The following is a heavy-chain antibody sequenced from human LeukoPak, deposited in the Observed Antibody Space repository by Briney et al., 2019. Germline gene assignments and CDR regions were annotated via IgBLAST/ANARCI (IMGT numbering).Heavy chain of an antibody. CDR1: GFIFSDYY. D-gene: IGHD3-10*02. CDR3: AELGITMIGGV. Sequence: AGGSLRLSCAASGFIFSDYYMSWIRQAPGKGLEWVSLIYSGGSTDYADSVKGRFTISRDNSKNTLHLQMNSLRAEDTAVYYCAELGITMIGGVWGKGTTVTVSS. V-gene: IGHV3-66*01. CDR2: IYSGGST. J-gene: IGHJ6*04.